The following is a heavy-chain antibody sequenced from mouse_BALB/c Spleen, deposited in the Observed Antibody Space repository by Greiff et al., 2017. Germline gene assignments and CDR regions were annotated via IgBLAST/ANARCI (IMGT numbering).Heavy chain of an antibody. J-gene: IGHJ2*01. Sequence: VQLQQSGAELARPGASVKLSCKASGYTFTSYWMQWVKQRPGQGLEWIGAIYPGDGDTRYTQKFKGKATLTADKSSSTAYMQLSSLASEDSAVYYCARGHYYGSSLDYWGQGTTLTVSS. D-gene: IGHD1-1*01. CDR1: GYTFTSYW. CDR3: ARGHYYGSSLDY. V-gene: IGHV1-87*01. CDR2: IYPGDGDT.